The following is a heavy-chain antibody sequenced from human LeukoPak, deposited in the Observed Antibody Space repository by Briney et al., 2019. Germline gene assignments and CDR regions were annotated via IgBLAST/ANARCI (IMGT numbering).Heavy chain of an antibody. D-gene: IGHD3-22*01. CDR3: AKFATGYYDSSGYLGY. CDR1: GFTVSSNY. J-gene: IGHJ4*02. Sequence: GGSLRLSCAASGFTVSSNYMSWVRQAPGKGLEWVSAISGSGGSTYYADSVKGRFTISRDNSKNTLYLQMNSLRAEDTAVYYCAKFATGYYDSSGYLGYWGQGTLVTVSS. V-gene: IGHV3-23*01. CDR2: ISGSGGST.